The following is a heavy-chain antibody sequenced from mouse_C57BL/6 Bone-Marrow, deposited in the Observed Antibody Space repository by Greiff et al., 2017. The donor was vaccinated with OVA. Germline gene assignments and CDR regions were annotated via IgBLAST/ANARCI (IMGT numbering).Heavy chain of an antibody. V-gene: IGHV1-69*01. D-gene: IGHD1-1*01. CDR3: ARPLYYYGSSYVLDY. J-gene: IGHJ2*01. CDR2: IDPSDSYT. Sequence: QVQLQQPGAELVMPGASVKLSCKASGYTFTSYWMHWVKQRPGQGLEWIGEIDPSDSYTNYNQKFKGKSTLTVDKSSSTAYMQLSSLTSEDSAVYDCARPLYYYGSSYVLDYWGQGTTLTVSS. CDR1: GYTFTSYW.